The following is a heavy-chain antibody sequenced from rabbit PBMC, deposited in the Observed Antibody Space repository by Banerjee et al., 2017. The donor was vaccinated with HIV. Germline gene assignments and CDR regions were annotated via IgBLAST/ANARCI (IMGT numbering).Heavy chain of an antibody. J-gene: IGHJ4*01. V-gene: IGHV1S40*01. CDR3: ARDDAASSWFFDL. Sequence: QQLEESGGDLVKPGASLTLTCTASGFSFSSSYYMCWVRQAPGKGLEWIACIYAGSSGSTYYASWAKGRFTISKTSSTTVTLQMTSLTAADTATYFCARDDAASSWFFDLCGQGTLVTVS. CDR1: GFSFSSSYY. D-gene: IGHD8-1*01. CDR2: IYAGSSGST.